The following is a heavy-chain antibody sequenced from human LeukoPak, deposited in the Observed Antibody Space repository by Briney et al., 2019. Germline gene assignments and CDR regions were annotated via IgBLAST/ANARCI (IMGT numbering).Heavy chain of an antibody. CDR2: IYYSGST. CDR1: GGSISSYY. CDR3: AREVLGRRPVSKYYYYYYGMDV. D-gene: IGHD2-15*01. Sequence: TSETLSLTCTVSGGSISSYYWSWIRQPPGKGLEWIGYIYYSGSTNYNPSLKSRVTISVDTSKNQFSLKLSSVTAADTAVYYCAREVLGRRPVSKYYYYYYGMDVWGQGTTVTVSS. J-gene: IGHJ6*02. V-gene: IGHV4-59*12.